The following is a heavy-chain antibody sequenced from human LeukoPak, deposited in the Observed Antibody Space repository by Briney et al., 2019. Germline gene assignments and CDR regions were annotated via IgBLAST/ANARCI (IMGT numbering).Heavy chain of an antibody. Sequence: SETLSLTCTVSGDSINSFYWSWIRQPAGKGLEWIGYIYHSGSTNYNPSLKSRVTISVDTSKNQFSLKLSSVTAADTAVYYCARGRYTYGGAVGDYFDYWGQGTLVTVSS. J-gene: IGHJ4*02. CDR3: ARGRYTYGGAVGDYFDY. V-gene: IGHV4-59*01. CDR2: IYHSGST. CDR1: GDSINSFY. D-gene: IGHD5-18*01.